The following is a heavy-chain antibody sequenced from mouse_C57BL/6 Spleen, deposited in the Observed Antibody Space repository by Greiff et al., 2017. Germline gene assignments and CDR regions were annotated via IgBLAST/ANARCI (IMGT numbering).Heavy chain of an antibody. CDR3: ATSDGLYYAMDD. CDR1: GFTFSDYG. J-gene: IGHJ4*01. D-gene: IGHD2-3*01. Sequence: EVHLVESGGGLVKPGGSLKLSCAASGFTFSDYGMHWVRQAPEKGLEWVAYISSGSSTIYYADTVKGRFTISRDNTKNTLFLRKTSLRSEETDMYYFATSDGLYYAMDDWGQGTSVTVSS. V-gene: IGHV5-17*01. CDR2: ISSGSSTI.